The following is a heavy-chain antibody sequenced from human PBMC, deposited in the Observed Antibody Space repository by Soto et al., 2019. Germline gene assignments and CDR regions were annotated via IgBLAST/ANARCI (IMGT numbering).Heavy chain of an antibody. V-gene: IGHV3-43*01. J-gene: IGHJ5*02. D-gene: IGHD6-19*01. CDR1: GFTFDDYT. CDR3: AKDRSVAGTGWFDP. Sequence: GGSLRLSCAASGFTFDDYTMHWVRQAPGKGLEWVSLISWDGGSTYYADSVKGRFTISRDNSKNSLYLQMNSLRTEDTALYYCAKDRSVAGTGWFDPWGQGTLVTVSS. CDR2: ISWDGGST.